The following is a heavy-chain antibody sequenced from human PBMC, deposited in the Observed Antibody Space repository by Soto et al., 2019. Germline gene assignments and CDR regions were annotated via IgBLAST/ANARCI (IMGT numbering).Heavy chain of an antibody. Sequence: EVQLLESGGGLVQPGGSLRLSCAASGFTLRNDAMSWVRQAPGKGLEWVSVISASGGSTYYPDSVKGRFTISRDNSKNAVYLQMDSLRAEDPAVYYCAFRGYYYEYYFDSWGQGTLVTVSS. CDR1: GFTLRNDA. CDR2: ISASGGST. V-gene: IGHV3-23*01. J-gene: IGHJ4*02. D-gene: IGHD3-22*01. CDR3: AFRGYYYEYYFDS.